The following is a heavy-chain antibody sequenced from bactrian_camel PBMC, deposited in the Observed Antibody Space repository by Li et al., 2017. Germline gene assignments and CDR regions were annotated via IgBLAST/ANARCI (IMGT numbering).Heavy chain of an antibody. V-gene: IGHV3S1*01. Sequence: HVQLVESGGGSVQAGGSLRLSCTLSGYSYNKHCMGWFRQAPGKAREEVAHIDNDGTTEYADSVKARFTISKDNAKGILSLQMNSLLPEDSGVYYCAATSVCRFLSNYRYWGQGTQVTVS. J-gene: IGHJ4*01. D-gene: IGHD2*01. CDR2: IDNDGTT. CDR1: GYSYNKHC. CDR3: AATSVCRFLSNYRY.